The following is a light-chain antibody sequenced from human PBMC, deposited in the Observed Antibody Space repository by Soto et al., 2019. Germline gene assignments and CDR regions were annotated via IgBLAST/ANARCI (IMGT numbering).Light chain of an antibody. CDR3: QHYGSPPLT. CDR2: GAS. J-gene: IGKJ1*01. CDR1: QTIRSNY. V-gene: IGKV3-20*01. Sequence: ETVLTQSPGTLSLSPGERATLSCRASQTIRSNYLAWYRQTPGQAPRLLIYGASNRATGIADRFSGSGSGTDFTLIISRLEPEDFALYYYQHYGSPPLTFGQGAKVDIK.